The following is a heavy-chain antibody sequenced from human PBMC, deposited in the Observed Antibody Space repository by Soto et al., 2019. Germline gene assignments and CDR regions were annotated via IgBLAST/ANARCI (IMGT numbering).Heavy chain of an antibody. D-gene: IGHD6-13*01. CDR3: AKDYSSSWYYFDA. Sequence: QVQLVESGGGVVQPGESLRLSCAASGFTFRDTGIHWVRQAPGAGLEWVAFISYDGGDKYYADPVKGRVTIFRDNSKSTAYLEIRSLRAEDTAVYYCAKDYSSSWYYFDAWGQGTLVTVSS. V-gene: IGHV3-30*18. CDR1: GFTFRDTG. J-gene: IGHJ4*02. CDR2: ISYDGGDK.